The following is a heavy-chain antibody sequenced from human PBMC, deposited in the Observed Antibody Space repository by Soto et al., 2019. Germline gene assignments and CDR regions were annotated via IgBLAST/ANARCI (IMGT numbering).Heavy chain of an antibody. CDR2: ITTSGGNT. D-gene: IGHD2-8*01. CDR3: AGRYCTNGVCYTNYYYYIDV. V-gene: IGHV3-23*01. Sequence: PGGSLSLSCAASGFHFGTYAMSWVRQAPGKGLEWVSTITTSGGNTYYADSVQGRFTISRDNSKNTLYLQMNSLRAEDTAVYYCAGRYCTNGVCYTNYYYYIDVWGKGTTVTVSS. CDR1: GFHFGTYA. J-gene: IGHJ6*03.